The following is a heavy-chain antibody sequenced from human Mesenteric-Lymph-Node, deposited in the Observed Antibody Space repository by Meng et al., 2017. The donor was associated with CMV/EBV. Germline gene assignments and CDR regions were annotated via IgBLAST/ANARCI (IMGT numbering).Heavy chain of an antibody. CDR1: GFAFSTYE. CDR3: ARDYEDLGFDY. Sequence: GGSLRLSCAASGFAFSTYEMNWVRQAPGKGLEWVSSISSSSSYIYYADSVKGRFTISRDNAKNSLYLQMNSLRAEDTAVYYCARDYEDLGFDYWGQGTLVTVSS. J-gene: IGHJ4*02. D-gene: IGHD3-3*01. CDR2: ISSSSSYI. V-gene: IGHV3-21*01.